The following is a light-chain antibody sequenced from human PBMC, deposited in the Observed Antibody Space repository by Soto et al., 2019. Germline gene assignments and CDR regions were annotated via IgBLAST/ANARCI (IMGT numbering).Light chain of an antibody. Sequence: SVLTEPPSVSGSPRHSVPIPCTKDSRDVGSYNRGSCYQPPPGTAPKLMIYEVSNRPSGVPDRFSGSKSGNTASLTISGLEAEDEADYYSSSYTSSRTYVFGTGTKVNVL. V-gene: IGLV2-18*02. J-gene: IGLJ1*01. CDR3: SSYTSSRTYV. CDR2: EVS. CDR1: SRDVGSYNR.